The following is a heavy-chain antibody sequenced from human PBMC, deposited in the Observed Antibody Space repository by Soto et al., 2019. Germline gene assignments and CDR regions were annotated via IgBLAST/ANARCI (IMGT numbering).Heavy chain of an antibody. Sequence: GSLRLSCAASGFTVSSNYMSWVRQAPGKGLEWVSAINAGGTTTYYADSVKGRFTISRDNSNNTLYLHMNSLRADDTAVYCCVKSRSGWYGFDYWGQGDLVTVSS. J-gene: IGHJ4*02. V-gene: IGHV3-23*01. CDR2: INAGGTTT. CDR1: GFTVSSNY. D-gene: IGHD6-19*01. CDR3: VKSRSGWYGFDY.